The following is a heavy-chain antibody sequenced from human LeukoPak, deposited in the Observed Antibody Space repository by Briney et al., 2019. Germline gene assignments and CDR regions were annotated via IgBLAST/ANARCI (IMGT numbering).Heavy chain of an antibody. CDR2: ISASGVST. CDR3: AKAASGTVDY. CDR1: GFTFSNYA. J-gene: IGHJ4*02. V-gene: IGHV3-23*01. D-gene: IGHD6-13*01. Sequence: GGSLRFSCAASGFTFSNYAMNWVRQAPGKGLEWVSGISASGVSTSYADSVKGRFTISRDNSKDTLSLQMNSLRAEDTAVYYCAKAASGTVDYWGQGTLVTVSS.